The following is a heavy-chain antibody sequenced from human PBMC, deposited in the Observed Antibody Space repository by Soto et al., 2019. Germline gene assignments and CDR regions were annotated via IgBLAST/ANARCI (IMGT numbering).Heavy chain of an antibody. CDR1: GFTFSSYA. CDR3: ASPGTSGLAT. J-gene: IGHJ5*02. Sequence: EVQLLESGGGLVQRGGSLRLSCAASGFTFSSYAMSWVRQAPGKGLEWVSAISGSGGNTYYADSVKGRFTISRDNSKNTLFLQMNSLRAEDTAVYYYASPGTSGLATWGQGTLVTVSS. V-gene: IGHV3-23*01. CDR2: ISGSGGNT. D-gene: IGHD2-2*01.